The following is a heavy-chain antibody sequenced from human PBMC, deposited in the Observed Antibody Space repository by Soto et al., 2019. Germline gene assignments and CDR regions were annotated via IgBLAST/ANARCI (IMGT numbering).Heavy chain of an antibody. Sequence: ASVKVSCKASGYTFTNYGITWVRQAPGQGLEWMGIINPSGGSTSYAQKFKGRVTMTRDTSTSTVYMERSILRSEDTAVYYCARDRREFITIFGVLSPAAYYYGMDVWGQGTTVTVPS. V-gene: IGHV1-46*01. J-gene: IGHJ6*02. CDR3: ARDRREFITIFGVLSPAAYYYGMDV. CDR2: INPSGGST. D-gene: IGHD3-3*01. CDR1: GYTFTNYG.